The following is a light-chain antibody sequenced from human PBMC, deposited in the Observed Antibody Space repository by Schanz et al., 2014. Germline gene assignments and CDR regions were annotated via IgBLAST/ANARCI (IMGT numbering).Light chain of an antibody. V-gene: IGLV2-14*03. CDR2: DVS. CDR3: CSYAGSSTYV. J-gene: IGLJ1*01. CDR1: SGDVGAYNY. Sequence: QSALTQPASVSGSPGQSITISCTGTSGDVGAYNYVSWYQHHPGKAPKLMIFDVSHRPSGVSNRFSGSKSGNTASLTISGLQAEDEADYYCCSYAGSSTYVFGSGTKLTVL.